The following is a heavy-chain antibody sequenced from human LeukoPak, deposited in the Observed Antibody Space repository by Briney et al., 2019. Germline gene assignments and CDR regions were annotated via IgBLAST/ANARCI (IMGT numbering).Heavy chain of an antibody. CDR2: INPSGGST. V-gene: IGHV1-46*01. Sequence: GASVKVSCKASGYTFTSYYMHWVRQAPGQGLEWMGIINPSGGSTSYAQKFQGRVTMTRDTSTSTVYMELSSLRSEDTAVYYCARDANYGDYSYYFDYWGQGTLVTVSS. CDR1: GYTFTSYY. J-gene: IGHJ4*02. CDR3: ARDANYGDYSYYFDY. D-gene: IGHD4-17*01.